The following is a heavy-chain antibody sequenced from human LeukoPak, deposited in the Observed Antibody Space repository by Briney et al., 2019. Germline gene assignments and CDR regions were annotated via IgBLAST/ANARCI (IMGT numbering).Heavy chain of an antibody. Sequence: ASVKVSCKASGYTFTGYYMHWVRQAPGQGLEWMGWINPNSGGTNYAQKFQGRVTMTRDTSISTAYMELSRLRSDDTAVYYCARDLLSVAELSKPTNWFDPWGQGTLVTVSS. CDR3: ARDLLSVAELSKPTNWFDP. CDR2: INPNSGGT. J-gene: IGHJ5*02. D-gene: IGHD6-19*01. CDR1: GYTFTGYY. V-gene: IGHV1-2*02.